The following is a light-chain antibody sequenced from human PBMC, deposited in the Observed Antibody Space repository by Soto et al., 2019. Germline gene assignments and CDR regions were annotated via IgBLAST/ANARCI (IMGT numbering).Light chain of an antibody. Sequence: QSALTQPPSASGSPGQSVAISCTGTSSDVGGYNYVSWYQQHPGKAPKLMIYEVNKRPSGFPDRFSGSKSGTTASLTVSGLQAEDEADYYCSSYAGSSNVFGTGTKVTVL. CDR1: SSDVGGYNY. CDR2: EVN. J-gene: IGLJ1*01. CDR3: SSYAGSSNV. V-gene: IGLV2-8*01.